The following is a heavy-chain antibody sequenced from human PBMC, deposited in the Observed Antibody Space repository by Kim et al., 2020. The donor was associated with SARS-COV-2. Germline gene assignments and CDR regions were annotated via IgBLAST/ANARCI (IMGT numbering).Heavy chain of an antibody. CDR3: AKEHYDSSGYYYDYYGMDV. D-gene: IGHD3-22*01. CDR2: ISYDGSNK. Sequence: GRSLRLSCAASGFTFSSYGMHWVRQAPGKGLEWVAVISYDGSNKYYADSVKGRFTISRDNSKNTLYLQMNSLRAEDTAVYYCAKEHYDSSGYYYDYYGMDVWGQGTTVTVS. J-gene: IGHJ6*02. CDR1: GFTFSSYG. V-gene: IGHV3-30*18.